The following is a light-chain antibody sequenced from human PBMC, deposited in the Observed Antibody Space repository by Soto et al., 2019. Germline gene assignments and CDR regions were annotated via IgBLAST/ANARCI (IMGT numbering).Light chain of an antibody. CDR3: QQLFDSPIT. Sequence: DIQMTQSPSTLSASVGDRVTIPCRASQSISSWLAWYQQKPGKAPKLLIYDASSLESGVPSRFSGSGSGTEFTLTISSLQTDDFATYYCQQLFDSPITFGQGTRLEIK. CDR2: DAS. V-gene: IGKV1-5*01. CDR1: QSISSW. J-gene: IGKJ5*01.